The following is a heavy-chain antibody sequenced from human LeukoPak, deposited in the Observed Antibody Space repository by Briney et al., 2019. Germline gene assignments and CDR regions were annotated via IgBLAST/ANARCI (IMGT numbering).Heavy chain of an antibody. CDR1: GVSMSSYY. CDR2: IYFTGST. D-gene: IGHD3-22*01. Sequence: SGTLCLTCAVSGVSMSSYYRSWVRQPAGKGLEWVGRIYFTGSTKYNPSLKSRVTMSEDMSKNQFFLKLSSVTAADTAMYYCARDSRYDYYDGLDSSYWGQGPLVTVSS. J-gene: IGHJ4*02. V-gene: IGHV4-4*07. CDR3: ARDSRYDYYDGLDSSY.